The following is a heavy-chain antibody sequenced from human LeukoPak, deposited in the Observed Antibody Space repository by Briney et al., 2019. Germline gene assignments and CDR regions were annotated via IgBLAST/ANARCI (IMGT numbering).Heavy chain of an antibody. Sequence: RASVKVSCKASGYTFTSYAITWVRQAPGQGLEWMGWISAYNGDTRKAQSLQGRVTMTTDTSTSTAYMDLRSLRSDDTAVYYCARFSLGTAAAGFGPWGQGTLVTVSS. V-gene: IGHV1-18*01. D-gene: IGHD6-13*01. CDR1: GYTFTSYA. CDR2: ISAYNGDT. J-gene: IGHJ5*02. CDR3: ARFSLGTAAAGFGP.